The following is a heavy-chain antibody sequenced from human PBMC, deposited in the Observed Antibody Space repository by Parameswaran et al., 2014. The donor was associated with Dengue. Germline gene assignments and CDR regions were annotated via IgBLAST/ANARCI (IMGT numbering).Heavy chain of an antibody. Sequence: VRQMPGKGLEWVSVIYSGGSTYYADSVKGRFTISRDNSKNTLYLQMNSLRAEDTAVYYCARVVAAAGKSFYYYYYGMDVWGQGTTVTVSS. CDR2: IYSGGST. V-gene: IGHV3-66*01. D-gene: IGHD6-13*01. CDR3: ARVVAAAGKSFYYYYYGMDV. J-gene: IGHJ6*02.